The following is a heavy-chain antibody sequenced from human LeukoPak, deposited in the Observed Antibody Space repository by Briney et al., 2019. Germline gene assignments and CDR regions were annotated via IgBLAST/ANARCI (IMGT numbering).Heavy chain of an antibody. J-gene: IGHJ4*02. V-gene: IGHV1-8*01. D-gene: IGHD6-19*01. CDR1: GYTFTSYD. CDR2: MNPNVGNT. Sequence: GASVKVSCKASGYTFTSYDINWVRQATGQGLEWMGWMNPNVGNTGYAQKLQGRVIMTTNTSISTAYLELSSLRSEDTAVYYCARGKPGIAVNDNWGQGTLVTVSS. CDR3: ARGKPGIAVNDN.